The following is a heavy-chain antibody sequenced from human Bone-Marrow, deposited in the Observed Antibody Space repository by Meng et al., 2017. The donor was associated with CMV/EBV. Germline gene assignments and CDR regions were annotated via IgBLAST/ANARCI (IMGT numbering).Heavy chain of an antibody. J-gene: IGHJ5*02. CDR3: ARDHTVGAIYFDP. CDR2: ISSSSSYI. D-gene: IGHD1-26*01. V-gene: IGHV3-21*01. CDR1: GFTFSSYS. Sequence: GGSLSHSCAASGFTFSSYSMNWVRQAPGKGLEWVSSISSSSSYIYYADSVKGRFTISRDNAKNSLYLQMNSLRAEDTAVYYCARDHTVGAIYFDPWGQGTLVTVSS.